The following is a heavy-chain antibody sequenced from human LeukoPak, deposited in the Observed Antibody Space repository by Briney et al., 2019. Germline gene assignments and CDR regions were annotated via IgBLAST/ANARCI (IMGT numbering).Heavy chain of an antibody. CDR2: VYPGDSDT. CDR3: ARSEYYYGSGTNFDY. J-gene: IGHJ4*02. Sequence: GESLKISCKGSGYSFTNYWIGWVRQMPGKGLEWMGIVYPGDSDTRYSPSFQGQVTISADKSISTAYLQWSSLKASDTAMYYCARSEYYYGSGTNFDYWGQGTLVTVSS. D-gene: IGHD3-10*01. V-gene: IGHV5-51*01. CDR1: GYSFTNYW.